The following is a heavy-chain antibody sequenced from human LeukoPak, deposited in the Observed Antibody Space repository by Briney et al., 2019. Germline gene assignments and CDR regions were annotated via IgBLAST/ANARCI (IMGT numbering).Heavy chain of an antibody. V-gene: IGHV3-74*01. Sequence: PGGSLGLSCAASGFPFRAYWRRWVRQAPGKGLVWVSRINTDGTSTKYADSVKGRFTISRDHARNTVYLQMNSLRAEDTAVYYCARARYNNTGIIDYWGQGTLVTVSS. CDR3: ARARYNNTGIIDY. CDR1: GFPFRAYW. J-gene: IGHJ4*02. D-gene: IGHD5-18*01. CDR2: INTDGTST.